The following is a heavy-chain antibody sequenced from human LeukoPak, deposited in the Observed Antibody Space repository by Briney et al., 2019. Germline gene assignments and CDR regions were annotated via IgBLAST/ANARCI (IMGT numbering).Heavy chain of an antibody. V-gene: IGHV3-21*01. CDR3: ARARSGSYNWLDP. D-gene: IGHD1-26*01. CDR1: GFTFSSYS. Sequence: GGSLRLSCAASGFTFSSYSMNWVRQAPGKGLEWVSSISSSSSYIYYADSVKGRFTISRDNAKNSLYPQMNSLRAEDTAVYYCARARSGSYNWLDPWGQGTLVTVSS. J-gene: IGHJ5*02. CDR2: ISSSSSYI.